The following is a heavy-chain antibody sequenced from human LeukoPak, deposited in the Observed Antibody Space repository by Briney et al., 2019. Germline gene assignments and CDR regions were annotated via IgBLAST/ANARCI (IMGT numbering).Heavy chain of an antibody. Sequence: GEFLKISCKGSGYSFTSYWIGWVRQMPGKGLEWMGIIYPGDSDTRYSPSFQGQVTISADKSISTAYLQWSSLKASDTAMYYCARQTYYYDSSGSQIDYWGQGTLVTVSS. J-gene: IGHJ4*02. D-gene: IGHD3-22*01. CDR2: IYPGDSDT. CDR3: ARQTYYYDSSGSQIDY. V-gene: IGHV5-51*01. CDR1: GYSFTSYW.